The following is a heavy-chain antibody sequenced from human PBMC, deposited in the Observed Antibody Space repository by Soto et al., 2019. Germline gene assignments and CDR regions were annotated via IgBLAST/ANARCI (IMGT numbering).Heavy chain of an antibody. Sequence: PGGSLRLSCVASEFTFSSYSMNWVRQAPGKGLEWVSSITGSSSYVYYADSVRGRFTISRDNAKNSVYLQMNSLRVEDTALYYCGRDEVRNGVGVWGQGTTVTVSS. CDR1: EFTFSSYS. V-gene: IGHV3-21*06. CDR3: GRDEVRNGVGV. CDR2: ITGSSSYV. J-gene: IGHJ6*02.